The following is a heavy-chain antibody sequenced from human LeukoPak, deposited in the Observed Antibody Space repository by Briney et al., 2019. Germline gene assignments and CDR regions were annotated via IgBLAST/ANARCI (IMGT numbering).Heavy chain of an antibody. Sequence: SGGSLRLSCAASGFTFSSYSMNWVRQAPGKGLEWVSSISSSSSYIYYADSVKGRFTISRDNAKNSLYLQMNSLRAEDTAVYYCARALLDFDFWSGELWGQGTLVTVSS. D-gene: IGHD3-3*01. CDR3: ARALLDFDFWSGEL. CDR1: GFTFSSYS. V-gene: IGHV3-21*01. J-gene: IGHJ4*02. CDR2: ISSSSSYI.